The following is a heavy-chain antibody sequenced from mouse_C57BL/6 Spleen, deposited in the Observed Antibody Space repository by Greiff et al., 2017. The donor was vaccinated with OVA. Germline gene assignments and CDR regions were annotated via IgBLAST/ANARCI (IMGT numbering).Heavy chain of an antibody. J-gene: IGHJ2*01. D-gene: IGHD2-13*01. CDR3: TRNNEYGDRGYFGY. V-gene: IGHV1-15*01. CDR2: IDPETGGT. CDR1: GYTFTDYE. Sequence: QVQLQQSGAELVRPGASVTLSCKASGYTFTDYEMHWVKQTPVHGLEWIGAIDPETGGTAYNQKFKGKAILTADKSSSTAYMELRSLTSEDSAVYYCTRNNEYGDRGYFGYWGQGTTLAVSS.